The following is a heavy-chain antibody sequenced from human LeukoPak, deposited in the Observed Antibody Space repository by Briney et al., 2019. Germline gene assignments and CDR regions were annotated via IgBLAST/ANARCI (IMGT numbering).Heavy chain of an antibody. Sequence: SVKVSCKASGGTFSSYAISWVRQAPGQGLEWMGGIIPIFGTANYAQKFQGRVTITTDESTSTAYMELSSLRSEDTAVYYCAVYCSSTSCYTSISPPTETGKHAHWGQGTLVTVSS. V-gene: IGHV1-69*05. CDR1: GGTFSSYA. D-gene: IGHD2-2*02. CDR2: IIPIFGTA. J-gene: IGHJ4*02. CDR3: AVYCSSTSCYTSISPPTETGKHAH.